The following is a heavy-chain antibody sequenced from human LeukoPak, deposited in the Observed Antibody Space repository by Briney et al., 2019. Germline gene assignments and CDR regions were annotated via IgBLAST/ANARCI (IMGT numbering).Heavy chain of an antibody. V-gene: IGHV1-18*01. D-gene: IGHD5-18*01. CDR1: XXXFTSXG. J-gene: IGHJ2*01. Sequence: VKVSCKAXXXXFTSXGISWVRQAPGQGLEWMGWISAYNGNTNYAQKFQGRVTITADKSTSTAYMELSSLRSEDTAVYYCARDVDTAMGRSFDLWGRGTLVTVSS. CDR2: ISAYNGNT. CDR3: ARDVDTAMGRSFDL.